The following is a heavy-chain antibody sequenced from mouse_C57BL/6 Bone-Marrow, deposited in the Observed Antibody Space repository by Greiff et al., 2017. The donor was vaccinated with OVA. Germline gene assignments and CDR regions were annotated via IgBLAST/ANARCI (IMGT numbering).Heavy chain of an antibody. Sequence: QVQLQQSGAELVRPGASVTLSCKASGYTFTDYEMHWVKQTPVHGLEWIGAIDPETGGTAYNQKFKGKAILTADKSSSTAYMELRSLTSEDSAVYYCTTLITTVVALDYWGQGTTLTVSS. V-gene: IGHV1-15*01. CDR1: GYTFTDYE. CDR2: IDPETGGT. D-gene: IGHD1-1*01. CDR3: TTLITTVVALDY. J-gene: IGHJ2*01.